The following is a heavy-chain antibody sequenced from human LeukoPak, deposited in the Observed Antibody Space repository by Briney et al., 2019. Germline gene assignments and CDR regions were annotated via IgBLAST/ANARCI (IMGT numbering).Heavy chain of an antibody. Sequence: GGSLRLSYAASGFTFSSYAMHWVRQAPGNGLEWVAVIWYDGSNKYYADSVKGRFTISRDNSKNTLYLQMNSLRAEDTAVYYCVRAARIAAHLYYYYGMDVWGQGTTVTVSS. J-gene: IGHJ6*02. D-gene: IGHD6-6*01. CDR1: GFTFSSYA. CDR3: VRAARIAAHLYYYYGMDV. V-gene: IGHV3-33*08. CDR2: IWYDGSNK.